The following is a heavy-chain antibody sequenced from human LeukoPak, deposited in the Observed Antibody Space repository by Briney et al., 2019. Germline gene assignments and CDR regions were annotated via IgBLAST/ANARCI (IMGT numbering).Heavy chain of an antibody. CDR2: TYYRSKWNY. J-gene: IGHJ3*02. CDR1: GDRVSSKSVA. Sequence: SQTLSLTCAISGDRVSSKSVAWNWIRPSPSRGLEWLGRTYYRSKWNYNYAVSMRSRVTINPDTSKNQFSLHLNSVTPEDTAVYYCARLLYNYGLTDVFDIWGQGTMVTVSS. V-gene: IGHV6-1*01. D-gene: IGHD5-18*01. CDR3: ARLLYNYGLTDVFDI.